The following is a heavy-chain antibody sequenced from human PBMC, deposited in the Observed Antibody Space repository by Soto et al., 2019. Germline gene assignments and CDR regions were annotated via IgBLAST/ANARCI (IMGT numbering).Heavy chain of an antibody. Sequence: QVQLQESGPGLVKPSQTLSLTCTVSGGSISSGDYYWSWIRQPPGKGLEWLGYIHYGGSTYYNPSLKSRVTMSVDTSKNQFSLKLSSVTAADTAVYYWARRGGGVPELYVDYWGQGTLVTVSS. CDR1: GGSISSGDYY. CDR3: ARRGGGVPELYVDY. V-gene: IGHV4-30-4*01. J-gene: IGHJ4*02. D-gene: IGHD2-15*01. CDR2: IHYGGST.